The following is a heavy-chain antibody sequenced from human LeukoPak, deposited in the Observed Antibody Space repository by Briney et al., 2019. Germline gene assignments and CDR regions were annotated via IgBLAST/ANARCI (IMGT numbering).Heavy chain of an antibody. CDR2: IYYSGST. CDR1: GGSISSTAYY. Sequence: SETLSLTCTVPGGSISSTAYYWGWIRQPPGKGLEWIGSIYYSGSTYYTPSLKSRVTISVDTSKNQFSLKLSSVTAADTAVYYCARVKRDPYSSILYWGQGTLVTVSS. J-gene: IGHJ4*02. CDR3: ARVKRDPYSSILY. D-gene: IGHD6-13*01. V-gene: IGHV4-39*01.